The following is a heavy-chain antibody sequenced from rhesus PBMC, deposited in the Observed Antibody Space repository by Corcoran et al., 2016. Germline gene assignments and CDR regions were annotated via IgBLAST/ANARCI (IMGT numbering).Heavy chain of an antibody. CDR3: ARIIAAAGKNKYFDY. CDR2: ISGSGGST. V-gene: IGHV4-160*01. D-gene: IGHD6-31*01. J-gene: IGHJ4*01. CDR1: GGSISSNY. Sequence: QVQLQESGPGLVKPSETLSLTCAVSGGSISSNYWRWIRPPTGTGLAWIGRISGSGGSTDYNPSLKSRVTISTDTSKNQFSLKLSSVTAADTAVYYCARIIAAAGKNKYFDYWGQGVLVTVSS.